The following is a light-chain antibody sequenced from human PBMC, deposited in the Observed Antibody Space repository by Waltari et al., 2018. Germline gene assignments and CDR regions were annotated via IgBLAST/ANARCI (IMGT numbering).Light chain of an antibody. CDR1: SSDVGFYNL. Sequence: QSALTQPASVSGSPGQSITISCTGTSSDVGFYNLVSWYQQHPDKAPKLLVYEVIERRSGVSNRFSGSKSGNTASLTISGLQAEDEADYYCCSYVGRNIWVFGGGTKVTVL. CDR3: CSYVGRNIWV. CDR2: EVI. J-gene: IGLJ3*02. V-gene: IGLV2-23*02.